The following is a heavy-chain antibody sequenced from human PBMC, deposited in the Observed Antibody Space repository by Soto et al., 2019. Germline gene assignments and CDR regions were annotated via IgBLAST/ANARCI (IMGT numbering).Heavy chain of an antibody. CDR1: GYTFTGYY. CDR3: ARGGLYDSSGRYRWGPNWFDP. D-gene: IGHD3-22*01. CDR2: INPNSGGT. V-gene: IGHV1-2*04. Sequence: GASVKVSGTACGYTFTGYYMHWVRQAPRQGLEWMGWINPNSGGTNYAQKFQGWVTMTRDTSISTAYMELSRLRSDDTAVYYCARGGLYDSSGRYRWGPNWFDPWGQGTLVTVSS. J-gene: IGHJ5*02.